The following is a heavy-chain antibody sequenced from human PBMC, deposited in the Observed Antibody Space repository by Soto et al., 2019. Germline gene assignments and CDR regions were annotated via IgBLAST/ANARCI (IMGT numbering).Heavy chain of an antibody. Sequence: QVQLQESGPGLVKPSETLSLTCTVSGGSISSYYWSWIRQPPGKGLEWIGYIYYSGSTNYNPSPKSRVTISVATAKNQFSRKLSAVTAADTAVDYGARLLVGLGGWFDPWGQGTLVTVSS. J-gene: IGHJ5*02. CDR1: GGSISSYY. CDR3: ARLLVGLGGWFDP. V-gene: IGHV4-59*01. CDR2: IYYSGST. D-gene: IGHD2-8*02.